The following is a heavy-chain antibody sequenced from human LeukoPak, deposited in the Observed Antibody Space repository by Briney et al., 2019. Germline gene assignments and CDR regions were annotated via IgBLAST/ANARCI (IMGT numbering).Heavy chain of an antibody. J-gene: IGHJ4*02. CDR3: ARAYDSSGYPFDY. Sequence: SETLSLTCTVSGGSISSSSYYWGWIRQPPGKGLEWIGSIYYSGSTYYNPSLKSRVTISVDTSKNQFSLKLSSVTAADTAVYYCARAYDSSGYPFDYWGQGTLVTVSS. CDR2: IYYSGST. V-gene: IGHV4-39*01. CDR1: GGSISSSSYY. D-gene: IGHD3-22*01.